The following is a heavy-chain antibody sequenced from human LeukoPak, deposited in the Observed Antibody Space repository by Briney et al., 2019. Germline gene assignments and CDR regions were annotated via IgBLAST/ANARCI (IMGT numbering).Heavy chain of an antibody. J-gene: IGHJ6*04. D-gene: IGHD2-2*02. CDR3: ARCSSGSCYRDYYYYGTDV. Sequence: AVTVSCKASGGTFSTYAISWVRQAPGQGREWMGGIIPIFVTANYAQKFQGRVTITADESTSTAYMELSSLRPEDTAVYYCARCSSGSCYRDYYYYGTDVCGKGTTVTAS. CDR1: GGTFSTYA. V-gene: IGHV1-69*01. CDR2: IIPIFVTA.